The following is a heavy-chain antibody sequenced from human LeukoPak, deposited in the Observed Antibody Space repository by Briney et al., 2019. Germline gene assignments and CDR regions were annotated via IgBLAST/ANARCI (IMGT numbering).Heavy chain of an antibody. Sequence: SVKVSCKASGGTFSTYEINWVRQAPGQGLEWVGRIIPGRNIANYSQRFQGRVTITADKSANTAYMELSDLRSDDTATYYCARRSDTGVVPHHSYYCFDVWGQGTAVAVSS. D-gene: IGHD5-18*01. J-gene: IGHJ6*02. V-gene: IGHV1-69*10. CDR2: IIPGRNIA. CDR1: GGTFSTYE. CDR3: ARRSDTGVVPHHSYYCFDV.